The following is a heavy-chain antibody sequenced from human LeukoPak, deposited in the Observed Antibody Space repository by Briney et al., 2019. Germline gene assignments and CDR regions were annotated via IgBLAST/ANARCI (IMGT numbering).Heavy chain of an antibody. CDR3: AKSYSSGWYGFDY. J-gene: IGHJ4*02. D-gene: IGHD6-19*01. V-gene: IGHV3-23*01. CDR2: ISGSGGST. Sequence: GGSLRLSCAASGFTFSSYVMSWVRQAPGKGLEWVSTISGSGGSTYYADSVKGRFTISRDNSKNTLYMQMNSLRAEDTAVYSCAKSYSSGWYGFDYWGQGNLVTVSS. CDR1: GFTFSSYV.